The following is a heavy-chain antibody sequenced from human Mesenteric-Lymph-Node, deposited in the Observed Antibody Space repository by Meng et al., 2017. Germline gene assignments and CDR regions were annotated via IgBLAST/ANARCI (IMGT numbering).Heavy chain of an antibody. V-gene: IGHV3-48*03. D-gene: IGHD3-22*01. CDR3: ARYRYDSSGYYSDAFDI. Sequence: GGSLRLSCAASGFTLSSYEMNWVRQAPGKGLEWLSYIGASGGNIKYADSVKGRFTISRDTAKNSLYLQMNSLRAEDTAVYYCARYRYDSSGYYSDAFDIWGQGTMVTVSS. J-gene: IGHJ3*02. CDR2: IGASGGNI. CDR1: GFTLSSYE.